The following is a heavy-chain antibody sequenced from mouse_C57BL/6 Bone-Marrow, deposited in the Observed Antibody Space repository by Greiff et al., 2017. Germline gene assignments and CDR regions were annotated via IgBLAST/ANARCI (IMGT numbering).Heavy chain of an antibody. V-gene: IGHV1-64*01. D-gene: IGHD2-5*01. Sequence: QVQLQQPGADLVKPGASVKLSCTASGYTFTSYCMHWVQQSPGQGLEWMGMVHPNSGSTNYPEKFKSKVTLTVDKSSSTDYRQLSSLTTEDAAVYYCARADGYYSKGAWFAYWGQGTLVTVSA. CDR2: VHPNSGST. CDR1: GYTFTSYC. J-gene: IGHJ3*01. CDR3: ARADGYYSKGAWFAY.